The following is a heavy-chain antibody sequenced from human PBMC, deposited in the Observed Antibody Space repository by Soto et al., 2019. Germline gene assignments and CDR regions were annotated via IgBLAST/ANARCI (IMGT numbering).Heavy chain of an antibody. V-gene: IGHV3-21*01. CDR3: ARGGRGYTKDDSFDI. CDR2: ISSGSSVI. D-gene: IGHD2-2*02. J-gene: IGHJ3*02. Sequence: EVQLVESGGGLVKPGASLRLSCVASDSTFRSYSMSWVREAPGRGQERDTIISSGSSVIFYADSMKGQFTITRDNAKNGLYLQMNRLTVENTAVYYCARGGRGYTKDDSFDIWGQGTMVTVSS. CDR1: DSTFRSYS.